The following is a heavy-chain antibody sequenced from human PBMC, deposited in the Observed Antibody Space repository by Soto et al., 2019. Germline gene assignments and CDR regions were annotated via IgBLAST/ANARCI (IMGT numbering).Heavy chain of an antibody. J-gene: IGHJ4*02. V-gene: IGHV3-73*01. CDR3: TRLHFIVEPGINY. CDR1: GLSFSDSG. Sequence: LRLSCAASGLSFSDSGIHWVRQASGKGLEWVGRIRTKSNHYATAYAASVKGRFTISRDDSRNTAYLQMNSLETEDTAVYYCTRLHFIVEPGINYWGQGTLVTVSS. D-gene: IGHD6-13*01. CDR2: IRTKSNHYAT.